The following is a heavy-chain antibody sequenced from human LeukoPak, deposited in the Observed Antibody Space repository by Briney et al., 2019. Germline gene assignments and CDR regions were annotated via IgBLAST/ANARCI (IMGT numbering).Heavy chain of an antibody. CDR3: ARVTSWTSPHFDY. CDR1: GGTFSSYA. J-gene: IGHJ4*02. Sequence: SVKVSCKASGGTFSSYAISWVRQAPGQGLEWMGGIIPIFGTANYAQKFQGRVTMTRDTSTSTVYMELSSLRSDDTAVYYCARVTSWTSPHFDYWGQGTLVTVSS. V-gene: IGHV1-69*05. CDR2: IIPIFGTA. D-gene: IGHD2-2*01.